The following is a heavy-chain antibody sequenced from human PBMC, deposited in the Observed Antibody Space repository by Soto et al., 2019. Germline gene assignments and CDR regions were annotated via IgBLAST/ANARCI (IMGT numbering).Heavy chain of an antibody. CDR1: GFTFDDYA. J-gene: IGHJ6*03. Sequence: EVQLVESGGGLVQPGRSLRLSCAASGFTFDDYAMHWVRQAPGKGLEWVSGISWNSGSIGYADSVKGRFTISRDNAKNSLYLQMNSLRAEDTALYYCAKDDIYGDYQSGYYYYMDVWGKGTTVTVSS. CDR2: ISWNSGSI. D-gene: IGHD4-17*01. V-gene: IGHV3-9*01. CDR3: AKDDIYGDYQSGYYYYMDV.